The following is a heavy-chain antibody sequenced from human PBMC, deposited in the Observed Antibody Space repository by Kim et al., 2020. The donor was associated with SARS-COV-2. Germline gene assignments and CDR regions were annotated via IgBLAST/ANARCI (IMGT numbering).Heavy chain of an antibody. V-gene: IGHV3-64*01. D-gene: IGHD2-2*01. CDR3: ARSSPGYYQYPPHYYYGMDV. CDR1: GFTFSSYA. CDR2: ISSNGGST. Sequence: GGSLRLSCAASGFTFSSYAMHWVRQAPGKGLEYVSAISSNGGSTYYANSVKGRFTISRDNSKNTLYLQMNSLRAEDTAVYYCARSSPGYYQYPPHYYYGMDVWGQGTTVTVSS. J-gene: IGHJ6*02.